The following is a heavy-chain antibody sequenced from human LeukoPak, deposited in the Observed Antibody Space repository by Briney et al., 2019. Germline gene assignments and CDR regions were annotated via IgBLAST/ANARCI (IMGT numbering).Heavy chain of an antibody. CDR1: GGSIRSYY. V-gene: IGHV4-59*01. CDR2: IYYSGST. D-gene: IGHD3-10*01. J-gene: IGHJ4*02. Sequence: SETLSLTCTVSGGSIRSYYWSWIRQPPGKGLEWIGDIYYSGSTNYNPSLKSRVSISVDTSKNQFSLKLSSVTAADTAVYYCARAGGSKSRAMDLDYWGQGILVTVSS. CDR3: ARAGGSKSRAMDLDY.